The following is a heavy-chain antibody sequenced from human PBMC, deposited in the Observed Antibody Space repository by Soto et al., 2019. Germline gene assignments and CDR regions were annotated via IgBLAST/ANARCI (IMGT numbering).Heavy chain of an antibody. J-gene: IGHJ4*02. V-gene: IGHV3-33*01. CDR3: ARAKGDSGFYPPDY. CDR2: IWYDGSNK. D-gene: IGHD3-22*01. Sequence: QVQLVESGGGVVQPGRSLRLSCAASGFTFSSYGMHWVRQPPGKGLEWVAVIWYDGSNKYYADSVKGRFTIYRYNSKSTLYLQMNTLRAEYTAVYYCARAKGDSGFYPPDYWGQGTLVTVSS. CDR1: GFTFSSYG.